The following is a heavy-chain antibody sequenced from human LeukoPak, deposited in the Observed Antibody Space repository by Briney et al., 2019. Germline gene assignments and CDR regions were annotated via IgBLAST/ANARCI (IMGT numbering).Heavy chain of an antibody. D-gene: IGHD2-21*01. Sequence: PSETLSLTCTVSGGSITTYYWSWIRQPPGERLEWIGYIYYTGSTNYNPSLKSRVTISADESKNQFSLKLNSVTAADTAVYYCTRNAAYCLDFWGQGTPVTVSS. V-gene: IGHV4-59*12. CDR3: TRNAAYCLDF. CDR2: IYYTGST. CDR1: GGSITTYY. J-gene: IGHJ4*02.